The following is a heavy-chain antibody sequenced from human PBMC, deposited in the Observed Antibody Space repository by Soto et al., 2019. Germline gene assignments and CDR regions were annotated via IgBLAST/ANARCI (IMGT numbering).Heavy chain of an antibody. D-gene: IGHD1-1*01. CDR3: ANAHSSTGD. CDR1: GFTFSNYG. J-gene: IGHJ4*02. V-gene: IGHV3-23*01. CDR2: ISGGGSST. Sequence: EVHLLESGGGLVQPGGSLRLSCVASGFTFSNYGMSWVRQAPGKGLEWVSAISGGGSSTYYADSVKGRFTVSRDNSKDTLFLQMNSLRVEDTAIYYCANAHSSTGDWGQGTLVTVSS.